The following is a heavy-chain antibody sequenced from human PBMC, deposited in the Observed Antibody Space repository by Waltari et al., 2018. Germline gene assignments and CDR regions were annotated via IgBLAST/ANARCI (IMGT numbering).Heavy chain of an antibody. CDR3: ARHWKKSGYRFDP. CDR2: FYYSGGT. J-gene: IGHJ5*02. V-gene: IGHV4-39*01. D-gene: IGHD5-12*01. CDR1: GGSISRSSYY. Sequence: QLQLQESGPGLVKPSETLSLTCTVSGGSISRSSYYWGWIRQSPGKGLEWIGGFYYSGGTYYNPTLKGRVTISGDTSKNQFSLKLSSVTAADTAVYYCARHWKKSGYRFDPWGQGTLVTVSS.